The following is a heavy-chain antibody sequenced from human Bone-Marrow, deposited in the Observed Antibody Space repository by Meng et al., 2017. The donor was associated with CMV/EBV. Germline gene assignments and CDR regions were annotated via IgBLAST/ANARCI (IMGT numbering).Heavy chain of an antibody. Sequence: SETLSLTCTVSGGSISSDYWSWTRQPPGKGLEWIGYIYYSGSTNYNPPLKSRVTISVETSKNQFSLKLSSVTSADTAVYYCARVAYSRRWYRRVDWFDPWGQGTLVTVSS. V-gene: IGHV4-59*01. D-gene: IGHD6-13*01. CDR1: GGSISSDY. J-gene: IGHJ5*02. CDR3: ARVAYSRRWYRRVDWFDP. CDR2: IYYSGST.